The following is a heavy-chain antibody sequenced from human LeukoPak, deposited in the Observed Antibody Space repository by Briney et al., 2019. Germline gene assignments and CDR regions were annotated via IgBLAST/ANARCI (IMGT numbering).Heavy chain of an antibody. V-gene: IGHV4-39*01. D-gene: IGHD6-19*01. CDR3: ARSYSSGWYGY. Sequence: PSETLSLTCTVSGGSISSSSYYWGWIRQPPGKGLEWIGSIYYSGSTYYNPSLKSRVTISVDTSKNQFSLKLSSVTAADTAVYYCARSYSSGWYGYWGQGTLVTVSS. J-gene: IGHJ4*02. CDR2: IYYSGST. CDR1: GGSISSSSYY.